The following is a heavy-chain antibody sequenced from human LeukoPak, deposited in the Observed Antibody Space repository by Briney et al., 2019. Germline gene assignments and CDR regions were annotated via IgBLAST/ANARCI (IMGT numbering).Heavy chain of an antibody. CDR1: GFTFSNYA. V-gene: IGHV3-64D*09. D-gene: IGHD1-26*01. J-gene: IGHJ4*02. CDR2: INDNGGTT. Sequence: PGWSLRLSCSASGFTFSNYAMHWVRQAPGKGLEYVSGINDNGGTTHYADSVKGRFTISRDDSKNTLYLQMSGLRTDDTAMYHCVKDLSGSYTFDYWGQGTLVTVSS. CDR3: VKDLSGSYTFDY.